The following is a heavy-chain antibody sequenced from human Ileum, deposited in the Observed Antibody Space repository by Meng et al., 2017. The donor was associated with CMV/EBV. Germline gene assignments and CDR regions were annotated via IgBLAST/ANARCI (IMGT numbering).Heavy chain of an antibody. CDR3: AHTVNYDFWTGLFDY. Sequence: LKVFGLQLVKPTQTLTLTCTFSGFSLSTSGVGVGWIRQPPGKALEWLALIYWNAEVRYSPSLKNRLTITQDTSTNQVVLTMTNMDPVDTATYYCAHTVNYDFWTGLFDYWGQGTLVTVSS. D-gene: IGHD3-3*01. V-gene: IGHV2-5*01. CDR2: IYWNAEV. J-gene: IGHJ4*02. CDR1: GFSLSTSGVG.